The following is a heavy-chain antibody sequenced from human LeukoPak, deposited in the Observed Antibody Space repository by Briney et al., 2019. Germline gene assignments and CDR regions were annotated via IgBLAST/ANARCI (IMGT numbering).Heavy chain of an antibody. CDR1: GYTFTSYG. CDR2: ISAYNGNT. D-gene: IGHD3-22*01. J-gene: IGHJ4*02. V-gene: IGHV1-18*01. Sequence: ASVKVSCKASGYTFTSYGISWVRQAPGQGLEWMGWISAYNGNTNYVQKLQGRVTMTTDTSTSTAYMELRSLRSDDTAVYYCARDWDYYDSSGYYYVTAGGYWGQGTLVTVSS. CDR3: ARDWDYYDSSGYYYVTAGGY.